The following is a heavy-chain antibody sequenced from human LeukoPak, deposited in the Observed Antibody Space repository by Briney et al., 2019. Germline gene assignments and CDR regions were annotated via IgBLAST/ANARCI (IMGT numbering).Heavy chain of an antibody. V-gene: IGHV1-18*01. CDR1: GYTFTSYG. CDR2: ISAYNGNT. D-gene: IGHD6-13*01. Sequence: ASVKVSCKASGYTFTSYGISWVRQAPGQGLEWVGWISAYNGNTNYAQKLQGRVTMTTDTSTSTAYMELRSLRSDDTAVYYCARGRSWYSGYYYYYGMDVWGQGTTVTVSS. CDR3: ARGRSWYSGYYYYYGMDV. J-gene: IGHJ6*02.